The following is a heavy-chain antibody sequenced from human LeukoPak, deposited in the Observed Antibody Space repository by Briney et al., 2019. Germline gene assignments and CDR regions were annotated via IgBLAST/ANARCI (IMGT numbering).Heavy chain of an antibody. CDR1: GFTVSSNY. V-gene: IGHV3-53*05. CDR2: IYSGGST. J-gene: IGHJ6*02. CDR3: ARDPYDSSGYYYYYAMDV. D-gene: IGHD3-22*01. Sequence: GGSLRLSCAASGFTVSSNYMSWVRQAPGKGLEWVSVIYSGGSTYYADSVKGRFTISRDNSKNTLYLQMNSLRAEDTAVYYCARDPYDSSGYYYYYAMDVWGQGTTVTVSS.